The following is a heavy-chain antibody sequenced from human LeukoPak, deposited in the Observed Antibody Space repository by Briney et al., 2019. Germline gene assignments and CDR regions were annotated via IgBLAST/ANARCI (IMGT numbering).Heavy chain of an antibody. CDR1: GFTFDDYA. CDR2: ISWNSGSI. D-gene: IGHD3-10*01. Sequence: PGGSLRLACAASGFTFDDYAMHWVGQAPGKGLEGVSGISWNSGSIGYADSVKGRFTISRDNAKTSLYLQMNSLRAEDTALYYCAKDLGSSGSYFDYWGQGTLVTVSS. CDR3: AKDLGSSGSYFDY. J-gene: IGHJ4*02. V-gene: IGHV3-9*01.